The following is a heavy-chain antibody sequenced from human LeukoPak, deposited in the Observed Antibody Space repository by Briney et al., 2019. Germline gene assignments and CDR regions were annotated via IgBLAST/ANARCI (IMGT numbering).Heavy chain of an antibody. CDR3: ARDYYGSGSFGPDQYNWFDP. CDR2: INHSGST. J-gene: IGHJ5*02. V-gene: IGHV4-34*01. CDR1: GGSFSGYY. Sequence: PSETLSLTCAVYGGSFSGYYWSWICQPPGKGLEWIGEINHSGSTNYNPSLKSRVTISVDTSKNQFSLKLSSVTAADTAVYYCARDYYGSGSFGPDQYNWFDPWGQGTLVTVSS. D-gene: IGHD3-10*01.